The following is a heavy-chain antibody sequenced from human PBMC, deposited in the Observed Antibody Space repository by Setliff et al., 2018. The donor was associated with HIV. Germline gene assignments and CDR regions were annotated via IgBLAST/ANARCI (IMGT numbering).Heavy chain of an antibody. CDR1: GGSISSHY. J-gene: IGHJ4*02. Sequence: SETLSLTCTVSGGSISSHYWSWIRQPPGKGLEWIGRIYTSGSTNYNPSLKSRVTISVDTSKNQFSLKLSSVTAADTAVYYCARDGMVRGSKAFGYWGQGTLVTVSS. CDR3: ARDGMVRGSKAFGY. CDR2: IYTSGST. D-gene: IGHD3-10*01. V-gene: IGHV4-4*08.